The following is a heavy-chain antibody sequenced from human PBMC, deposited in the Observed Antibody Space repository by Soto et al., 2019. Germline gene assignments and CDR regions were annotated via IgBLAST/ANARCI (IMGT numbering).Heavy chain of an antibody. D-gene: IGHD2-2*03. CDR2: ISSSSSYV. V-gene: IGHV3-21*01. J-gene: IGHJ6*02. CDR3: AVVSGYCSSTSCYPYYYYGMDV. CDR1: GFTFSSYS. Sequence: PGGSLRLSCAASGFTFSSYSMNWVRQAPGKGLEWVSSISSSSSYVYYADSVKGRFTISRDNAKNSLYLQMNSLRAEDTAVYYCAVVSGYCSSTSCYPYYYYGMDVWGQGTTVTVSS.